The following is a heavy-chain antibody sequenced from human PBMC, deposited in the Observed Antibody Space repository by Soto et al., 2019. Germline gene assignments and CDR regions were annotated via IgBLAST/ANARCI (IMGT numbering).Heavy chain of an antibody. CDR2: ISYDGSNK. J-gene: IGHJ4*02. Sequence: QVQLVESGGGVVQPGRSLRLSCAASGFTFSSYGMHWVRQAPGKGLEWVAVISYDGSNKYYADSVKGRFTISRDNSKNTLYLQMNSLRAEDMAVYYCAKQAPLRYYDSSRGVYWGQGTLVTVSS. CDR1: GFTFSSYG. CDR3: AKQAPLRYYDSSRGVY. V-gene: IGHV3-30*18. D-gene: IGHD3-22*01.